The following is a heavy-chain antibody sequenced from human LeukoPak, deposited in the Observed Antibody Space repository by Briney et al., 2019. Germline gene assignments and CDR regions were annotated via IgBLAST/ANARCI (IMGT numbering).Heavy chain of an antibody. Sequence: SETLSLTCTVSGGSISSYYWSWIRQSPGKGLEWIGYLSYSGNTKYNPSLKSRVTISVDTSENQFSLKLSSVTAADTAVYYCARHDKGNESGAFDYWGQGTLVTVSS. J-gene: IGHJ4*02. CDR2: LSYSGNT. CDR3: ARHDKGNESGAFDY. CDR1: GGSISSYY. V-gene: IGHV4-59*08.